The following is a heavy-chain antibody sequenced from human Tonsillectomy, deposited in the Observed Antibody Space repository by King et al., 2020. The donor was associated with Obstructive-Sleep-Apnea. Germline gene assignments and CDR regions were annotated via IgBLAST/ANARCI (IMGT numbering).Heavy chain of an antibody. CDR1: GYTFSSYH. CDR3: ARDQGRWLLSDNDAFDI. Sequence: QLVQSGAEVKKPGASVKVSCKASGYTFSSYHMHWVRQAPGHGLEWMGIVNPSGTSTTYSQTFQGRVTMTRDTSTSTVYMELSSLRSEDTAVYYCARDQGRWLLSDNDAFDIWGQGTMVTVSS. D-gene: IGHD5-24*01. J-gene: IGHJ3*02. V-gene: IGHV1-46*01. CDR2: VNPSGTST.